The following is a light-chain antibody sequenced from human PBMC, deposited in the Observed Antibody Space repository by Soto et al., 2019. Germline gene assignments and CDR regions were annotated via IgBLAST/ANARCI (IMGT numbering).Light chain of an antibody. Sequence: DIQMTQSPSSLSASVGDRVTITCRASQGIRNDLGWYQQKPGKAPKRLIYAASSLQSGVPSRFSGTGSWKELALAVSSLQPEDFATYYCLHHNSYQWTFGQGTKVDIK. CDR1: QGIRND. J-gene: IGKJ1*01. V-gene: IGKV1-17*01. CDR3: LHHNSYQWT. CDR2: AAS.